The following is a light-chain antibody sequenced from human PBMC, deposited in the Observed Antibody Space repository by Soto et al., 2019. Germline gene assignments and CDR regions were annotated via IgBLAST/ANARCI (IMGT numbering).Light chain of an antibody. J-gene: IGKJ1*01. CDR1: QSVSSSY. CDR2: GAS. CDR3: QQYDNWPWT. Sequence: EIGFTQSPCTLSLSPGERATLSCRASQSVSSSYLAWYQQKPGQAPRLLIYGASSRAPGFPARFSGSGSGTDFTLTISSLQSEDFAVYYCQQYDNWPWTFGQGGKVDIK. V-gene: IGKV3-20*01.